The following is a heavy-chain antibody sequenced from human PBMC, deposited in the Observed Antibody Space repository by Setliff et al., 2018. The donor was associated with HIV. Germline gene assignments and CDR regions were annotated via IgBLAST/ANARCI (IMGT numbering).Heavy chain of an antibody. CDR2: MYLGDSDT. CDR3: ARQGDYHILTGYYSGPHDAFDI. CDR1: RFRSMMYC. V-gene: IGHV5-51*01. D-gene: IGHD3-9*01. Sequence: PGESLKISCKGSRFRSMMYCIGWVRQMPGKGLEWMGIMYLGDSDTRYSPSFQGQVTISADKSISTAYLQWSSLKASGTAMYYCARQGDYHILTGYYSGPHDAFDIWGQGTMVTVSS. J-gene: IGHJ3*02.